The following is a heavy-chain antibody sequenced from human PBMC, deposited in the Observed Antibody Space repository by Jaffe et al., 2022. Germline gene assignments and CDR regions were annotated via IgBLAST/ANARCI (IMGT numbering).Heavy chain of an antibody. CDR2: IIPIFGTA. CDR1: GGTFSSYA. J-gene: IGHJ4*02. CDR3: ARAPLKYYYDSSGYYYADY. V-gene: IGHV1-69*05. D-gene: IGHD3-22*01. Sequence: QVQLVQSGAEVKKPGSSVKVSCKASGGTFSSYAISWVRQAPGQGLEWMGGIIPIFGTANYAQKFQGRVTITTDESTSTAYMELSSLRSEDTAVYYCARAPLKYYYDSSGYYYADYWGQGTLVTVSS.